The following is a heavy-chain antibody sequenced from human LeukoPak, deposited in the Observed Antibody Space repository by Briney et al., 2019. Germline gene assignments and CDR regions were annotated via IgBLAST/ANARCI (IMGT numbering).Heavy chain of an antibody. CDR2: INHSGST. J-gene: IGHJ1*01. CDR3: ARGDCSGGSCYIEYFQH. Sequence: SETLSLTCSFEGGSVGGYCWSWIRQPPGKELEWIGEINHSGSTNYNPSLKSRVTISVDTSKNQFSLKLSFVTAADTAVYYCARGDCSGGSCYIEYFQHWGQGTLVTVSS. V-gene: IGHV4-34*01. CDR1: GGSVGGYC. D-gene: IGHD2-15*01.